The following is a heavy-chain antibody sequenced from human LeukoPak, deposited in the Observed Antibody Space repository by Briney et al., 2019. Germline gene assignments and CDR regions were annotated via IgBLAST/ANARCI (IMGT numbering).Heavy chain of an antibody. CDR2: ISGSGGST. Sequence: GGSLRLSCAASGFTFISYAVSWVRQAPGRGLEWVSAISGSGGSTYYADSVKGRFTISRDNSKNTLYLQMNSLRAEDTAVYYCAKPGMTTVIPGPKYYFYCWVQGTLGTVSS. D-gene: IGHD4-17*01. V-gene: IGHV3-23*01. CDR1: GFTFISYA. J-gene: IGHJ4*02. CDR3: AKPGMTTVIPGPKYYFYC.